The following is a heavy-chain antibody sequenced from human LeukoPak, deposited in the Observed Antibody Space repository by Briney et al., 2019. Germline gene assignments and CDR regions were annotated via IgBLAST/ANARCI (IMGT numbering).Heavy chain of an antibody. CDR2: INTDESSR. J-gene: IGHJ6*03. CDR1: GFTFSTYW. CDR3: ARDQSDFWSIGCYYMDV. D-gene: IGHD3-3*01. V-gene: IGHV3-74*03. Sequence: KTGGSLRLSCVASGFTFSTYWMHWVRQAPGKGLVWVSRINTDESSREYADSVKGRFTISRDNAKNTLYLQMNSLRAEDTAVYYCARDQSDFWSIGCYYMDVWGKGTTVTVSS.